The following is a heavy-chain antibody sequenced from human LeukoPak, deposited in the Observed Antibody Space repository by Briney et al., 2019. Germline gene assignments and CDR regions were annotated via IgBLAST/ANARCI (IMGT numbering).Heavy chain of an antibody. Sequence: ASVTVSFTASGGTFSSYAISWVRQAPGQGLEWMGGIIPIFGTANYAQKFQGRVTITADESTSTAYMELSSLRSEDTAVYYCARDGEYDSSGYYLGGYFYWGQGTLVTVSS. J-gene: IGHJ4*02. CDR1: GGTFSSYA. CDR2: IIPIFGTA. D-gene: IGHD3-22*01. V-gene: IGHV1-69*13. CDR3: ARDGEYDSSGYYLGGYFY.